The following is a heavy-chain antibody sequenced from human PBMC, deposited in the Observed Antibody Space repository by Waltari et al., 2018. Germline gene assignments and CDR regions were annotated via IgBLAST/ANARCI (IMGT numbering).Heavy chain of an antibody. CDR2: IHHSGTT. J-gene: IGHJ4*02. D-gene: IGHD3-22*01. CDR3: ARGDLHYGSSGFFY. Sequence: QVQLHQWGAGLLKPSETLSLTCGVSGGSFNDYYWTWIRQPPGKGLEWIGEIHHSGTTDYNPSLNSRLTMSVDTSKKQISLKMSSVTAADTAVYYCARGDLHYGSSGFFYWGQGALVTDSS. V-gene: IGHV4-34*01. CDR1: GGSFNDYY.